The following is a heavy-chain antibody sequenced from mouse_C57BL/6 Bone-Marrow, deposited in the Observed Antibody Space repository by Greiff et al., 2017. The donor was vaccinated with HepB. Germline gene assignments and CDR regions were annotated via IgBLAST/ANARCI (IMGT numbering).Heavy chain of an antibody. CDR1: GFTFSSYA. J-gene: IGHJ2*01. D-gene: IGHD3-3*01. Sequence: EVQGVESGGGLVKPGGSLKLSCAASGFTFSSYAMSWVRQTPEKRLEWVATISDGGSYTYYPDNVKGRFTISRDNAKNNLYLQMSHLKSEDTAMYYCARDRTRRGYFDYWGQGTTLTVSS. CDR3: ARDRTRRGYFDY. CDR2: ISDGGSYT. V-gene: IGHV5-4*01.